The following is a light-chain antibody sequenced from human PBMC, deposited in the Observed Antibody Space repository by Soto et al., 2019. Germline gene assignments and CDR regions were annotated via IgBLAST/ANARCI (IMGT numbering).Light chain of an antibody. CDR1: QSVGSD. V-gene: IGKV3-15*01. J-gene: IGKJ2*01. CDR3: QQYNDCPGGT. Sequence: EIVMTQSPATLSVSPGRRATLACRASQSVGSDLAWFQQKPGQAPRLLIYDASTRATGVPARFGGSGSGTVFTLTISSLHSEDFAVYYCQQYNDCPGGTFGQGTKLDIK. CDR2: DAS.